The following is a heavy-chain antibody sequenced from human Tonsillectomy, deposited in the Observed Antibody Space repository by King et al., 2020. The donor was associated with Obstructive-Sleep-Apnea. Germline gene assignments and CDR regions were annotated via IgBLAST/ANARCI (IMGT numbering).Heavy chain of an antibody. CDR2: ISRTSSYL. D-gene: IGHD6-13*01. CDR1: GFTFSHYS. Sequence: QLVQSGGGLVKPGGSLRLCCAASGFTFSHYSMTWVRQAPGKRMEWVSYISRTSSYLYYTDSVKGRFTISRDNAKNSLFLQMNSLRAEATALYYCAGFPTQPLVFGYGMDVWGQGTTVTVSS. CDR3: AGFPTQPLVFGYGMDV. V-gene: IGHV3-21*01. J-gene: IGHJ6*02.